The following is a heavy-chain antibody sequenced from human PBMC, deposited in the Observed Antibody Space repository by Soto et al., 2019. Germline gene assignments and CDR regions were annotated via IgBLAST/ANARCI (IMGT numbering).Heavy chain of an antibody. Sequence: QPGGSLRLSCAASGFTFSSYGMHWVRQAPGKGLEWVAVIWYDGSNKYYADSVKGRFTIPRDNSKNTLYLQMNSLRAEDTAVYYCARDVNKYNWNDGMGYWGQGTLVTVSS. CDR3: ARDVNKYNWNDGMGY. V-gene: IGHV3-33*01. CDR2: IWYDGSNK. D-gene: IGHD1-20*01. J-gene: IGHJ4*02. CDR1: GFTFSSYG.